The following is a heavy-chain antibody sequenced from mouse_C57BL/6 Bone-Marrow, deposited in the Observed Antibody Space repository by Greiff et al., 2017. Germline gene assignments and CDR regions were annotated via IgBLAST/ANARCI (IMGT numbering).Heavy chain of an antibody. Sequence: QVQLQQSGAELVKPGASVKLSCKASGYTFTSYWMHWVKQRPGQGLEWIGMIHPNSGSTNYNEKFKSKATLTVDKSSSTAYMQLSSLTSEDSAVYYCARPIYYGNAWFAYWGQGTLVTVSA. CDR1: GYTFTSYW. CDR3: ARPIYYGNAWFAY. V-gene: IGHV1-64*01. J-gene: IGHJ3*01. CDR2: IHPNSGST. D-gene: IGHD2-1*01.